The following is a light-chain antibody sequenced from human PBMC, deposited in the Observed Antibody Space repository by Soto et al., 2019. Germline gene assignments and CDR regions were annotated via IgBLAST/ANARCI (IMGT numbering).Light chain of an antibody. CDR2: EVS. CDR3: TSYVGSNIWV. J-gene: IGLJ3*02. Sequence: QSVLTQPPSASGSPGQSVTISCTGTSSDVGAYKYVSWYQLYPGKAPKLMIYEVSKRPSGVPDRFSGSKSGNTASLTVSGLQAEDEADYYCTSYVGSNIWVFGGGTKLTVL. CDR1: SSDVGAYKY. V-gene: IGLV2-8*01.